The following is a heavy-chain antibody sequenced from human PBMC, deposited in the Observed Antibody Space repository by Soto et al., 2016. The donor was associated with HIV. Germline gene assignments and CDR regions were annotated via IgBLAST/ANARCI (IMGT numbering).Heavy chain of an antibody. Sequence: QLVQSGAEVRKPGSSVRISCQASGGSFMTYALSWVRQAPGQGLEWMGVIIPVLGTTHYAQTFEGRLTITADESTTTGYMELTSLTSEDTAIYFCARGAGTYYLNDHWGQGTLVTVSS. D-gene: IGHD1-26*01. CDR3: ARGAGTYYLNDH. CDR1: GGSFMTYA. V-gene: IGHV1-69*11. CDR2: IIPVLGTT. J-gene: IGHJ4*02.